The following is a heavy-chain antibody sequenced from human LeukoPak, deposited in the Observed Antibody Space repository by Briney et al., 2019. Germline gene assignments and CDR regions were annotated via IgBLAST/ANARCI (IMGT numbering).Heavy chain of an antibody. Sequence: MTSETLSLTCTVSGGSISSSSYYWAWIRQPPGKGLEWIGSIDYSGTTYHNPSLKSRVTLFVDTSKNQFSLRLSSVTAADAAVYYCARGSMVRGVIGRRPPNDNDYYYMDVWGKGTTVTVSS. CDR3: ARGSMVRGVIGRRPPNDNDYYYMDV. V-gene: IGHV4-39*01. CDR2: IDYSGTT. J-gene: IGHJ6*03. D-gene: IGHD3-10*01. CDR1: GGSISSSSYY.